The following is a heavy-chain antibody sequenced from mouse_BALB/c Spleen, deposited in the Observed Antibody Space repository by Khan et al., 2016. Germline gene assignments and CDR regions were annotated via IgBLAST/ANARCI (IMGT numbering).Heavy chain of an antibody. CDR3: ASTVWDVDV. Sequence: EVQLLESGAGLVQPGGSLKLSCAASGFDISRYYMRWVRQAPGQGLEWIGEINPDNSTINYTPSLKDKFIISRDTAKNTLYLQMNKVRSEDTAPDYCASTVWDVDVWGAGTTVTVSS. CDR1: GFDISRYY. J-gene: IGHJ1*01. V-gene: IGHV4-1*02. CDR2: INPDNSTI.